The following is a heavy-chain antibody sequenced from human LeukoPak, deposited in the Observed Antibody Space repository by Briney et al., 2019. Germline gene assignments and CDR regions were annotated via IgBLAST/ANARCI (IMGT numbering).Heavy chain of an antibody. CDR1: GGSISSYY. CDR2: IYYSGST. Sequence: PSETLSLTCTVSGGSISSYYWGWIRQPPGKGLEWIGYIYYSGSTNYNPSLKSRVTISVDTSKNQFSLKLSPVTAADTAVYYCAARRYCSSTSCYLGHYGMDVWGQGTTVTVSS. D-gene: IGHD2-2*01. J-gene: IGHJ6*02. CDR3: AARRYCSSTSCYLGHYGMDV. V-gene: IGHV4-59*01.